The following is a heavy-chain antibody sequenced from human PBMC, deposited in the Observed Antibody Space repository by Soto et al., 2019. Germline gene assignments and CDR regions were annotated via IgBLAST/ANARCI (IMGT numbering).Heavy chain of an antibody. CDR1: GFTLSSYM. CDR3: ARGVSYRWVY. CDR2: ISNSGSSI. V-gene: IGHV3-48*04. Sequence: GGSLRLSCAASGFTLSSYMMNWVRQAPGKGLEWIAYISNSGSSIDYADSVKGRFTISRDNAKNSLYLQMNSLRAADTAVYYCARGVSYRWVYWGQGTLVTVSS. J-gene: IGHJ4*02. D-gene: IGHD3-16*02.